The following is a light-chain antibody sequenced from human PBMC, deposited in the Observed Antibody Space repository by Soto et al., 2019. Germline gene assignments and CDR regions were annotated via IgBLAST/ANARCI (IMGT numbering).Light chain of an antibody. CDR2: DAS. CDR3: QQSYSMPRT. Sequence: EIVLTQSPATLSLSPGERATLSCRASQSVSSYLAWYQQKPGQAPRLLIYDASNRATGIPARFSGSGSGTDFTLTISSLEPEDFAVYYCQQSYSMPRTFGQGTKVEIK. CDR1: QSVSSY. V-gene: IGKV3-11*01. J-gene: IGKJ1*01.